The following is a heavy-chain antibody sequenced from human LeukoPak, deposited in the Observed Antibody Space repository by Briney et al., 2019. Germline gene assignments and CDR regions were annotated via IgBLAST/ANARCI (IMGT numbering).Heavy chain of an antibody. CDR2: ISTDARTI. CDR3: ARESGHYYDSSGYLDY. CDR1: GFAFSTNW. D-gene: IGHD3-22*01. J-gene: IGHJ4*02. Sequence: GGSLRLSCAASGFAFSTNWMHWVRQAPGKGLVWVSHISTDARTITYADFVKGRFTISRDNSKNTLYLQMNSLRAEDTAVYYCARESGHYYDSSGYLDYWGQGTLVTVSS. V-gene: IGHV3-74*01.